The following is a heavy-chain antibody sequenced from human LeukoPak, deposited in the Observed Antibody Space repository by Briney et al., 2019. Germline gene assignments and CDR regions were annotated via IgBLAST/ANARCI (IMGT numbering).Heavy chain of an antibody. CDR2: IRYDGSNK. Sequence: PGGSLRLSCAASGFTFSSYGMHWVRQAPGKGLEWEAFIRYDGSNKYYADSVKGRFTISRDNSKNTLYLQMNSLRAEDTAVYYCARGSKSYGDYIRSRIHYFDYWGQGTLVTVSS. D-gene: IGHD4-17*01. CDR1: GFTFSSYG. V-gene: IGHV3-30*02. CDR3: ARGSKSYGDYIRSRIHYFDY. J-gene: IGHJ4*02.